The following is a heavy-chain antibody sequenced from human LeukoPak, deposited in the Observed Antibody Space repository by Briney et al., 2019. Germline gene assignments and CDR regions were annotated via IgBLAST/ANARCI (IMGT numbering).Heavy chain of an antibody. CDR3: ARGLGATRGYYYYYYMDV. J-gene: IGHJ6*03. D-gene: IGHD1-26*01. CDR1: GGSFSGYY. CDR2: INHSGST. Sequence: SETLSLTCAVYGGSFSGYYWSWIRQPPGKGLEWIGEINHSGSTNHSPSLKSRVTISVDTSKNQFSLKLSSVTAADTAVYYCARGLGATRGYYYYYYMDVWGKGTTVTVSS. V-gene: IGHV4-34*01.